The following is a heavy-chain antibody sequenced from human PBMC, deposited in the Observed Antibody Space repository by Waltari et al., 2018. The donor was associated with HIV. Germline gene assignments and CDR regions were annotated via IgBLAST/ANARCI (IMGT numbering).Heavy chain of an antibody. J-gene: IGHJ5*02. Sequence: QVQLVQSGAEVKKPGASVKVSCKASGYTFTGYYMHWVRQAPGQGLGWRGCINPKSGGTNYAQKYQGRVTMTRDTSISTAFMERSRLRSDDTAVYYCARPPRPLAAMKWFDPWGHGALVTVSS. CDR1: GYTFTGYY. CDR2: INPKSGGT. V-gene: IGHV1-2*02. CDR3: ARPPRPLAAMKWFDP.